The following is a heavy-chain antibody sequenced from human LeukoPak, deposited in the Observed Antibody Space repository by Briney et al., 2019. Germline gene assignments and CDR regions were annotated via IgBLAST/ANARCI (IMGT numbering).Heavy chain of an antibody. Sequence: GGSLRLSCAASGFTFSSYSMNWVRQAPGKGLEWVSSISSSSSSYIYYADSVKGRFTISRDNAKNSLYLQMNSLRAEDTAVYYCAREVNSSSWYWDPNWFDPWGQGTLVTVSS. CDR1: GFTFSSYS. CDR2: ISSSSSSYI. CDR3: AREVNSSSWYWDPNWFDP. J-gene: IGHJ5*02. D-gene: IGHD6-13*01. V-gene: IGHV3-21*01.